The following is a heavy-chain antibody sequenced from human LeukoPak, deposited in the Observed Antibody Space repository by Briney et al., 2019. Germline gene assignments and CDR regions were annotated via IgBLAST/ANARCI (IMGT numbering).Heavy chain of an antibody. V-gene: IGHV4-38-2*02. D-gene: IGHD4-11*01. CDR2: IYHSGST. Sequence: SETLSLTCTVSGDSTSSSDYYWGWIRQPPGKGLEWIGSIYHSGSTYYNPSLKSRVTISVDTSKNQFSLKLSSVTAADTAVYYCARAAVTTPANWFDPWGQGTLVTVSS. CDR1: GDSTSSSDYY. J-gene: IGHJ5*02. CDR3: ARAAVTTPANWFDP.